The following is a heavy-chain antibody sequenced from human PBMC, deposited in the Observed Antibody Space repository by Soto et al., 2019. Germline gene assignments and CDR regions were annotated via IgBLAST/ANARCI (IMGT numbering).Heavy chain of an antibody. J-gene: IGHJ4*02. CDR1: GYTFTSYG. D-gene: IGHD3-10*01. Sequence: ASVXVSCKASGYTFTSYGISWVRQAPGQGLEWMGWISAYNGNTNYAQKLQGRVTMTTDTSTSTAYMELRSLRSDDTAVYYCARDLLWFGELPVDYWGQGTLVTVSS. CDR2: ISAYNGNT. CDR3: ARDLLWFGELPVDY. V-gene: IGHV1-18*01.